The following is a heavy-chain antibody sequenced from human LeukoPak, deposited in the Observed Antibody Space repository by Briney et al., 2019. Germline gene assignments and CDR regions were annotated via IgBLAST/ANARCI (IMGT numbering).Heavy chain of an antibody. J-gene: IGHJ4*02. CDR1: GFIFSHYG. V-gene: IGHV3-23*01. CDR2: ISGSGGST. Sequence: GGSLKLSCAASGFIFSHYGMSWVRQAPGKGLEWVSAISGSGGSTYYADSVKGRFTISRDNSKNTLYLQMNSLRAEDTAVYYCAKDSLLWFGESFPFDYWGQGTLVTVSS. D-gene: IGHD3-10*01. CDR3: AKDSLLWFGESFPFDY.